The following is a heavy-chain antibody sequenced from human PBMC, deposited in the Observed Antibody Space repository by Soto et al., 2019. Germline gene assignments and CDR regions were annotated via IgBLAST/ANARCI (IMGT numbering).Heavy chain of an antibody. Sequence: QVQLQQWGAGLLKPSETLSLTCAVYGGSFSGYYWSWIRQPPGKGLEWNGEINHSGSTNYNPSLRGRVTLSVDTSKNQFSLKLSAVTAADAAVYYCARGRVGRYGMDVWGQGTTVTVSS. CDR2: INHSGST. V-gene: IGHV4-34*01. D-gene: IGHD1-26*01. J-gene: IGHJ6*02. CDR1: GGSFSGYY. CDR3: ARGRVGRYGMDV.